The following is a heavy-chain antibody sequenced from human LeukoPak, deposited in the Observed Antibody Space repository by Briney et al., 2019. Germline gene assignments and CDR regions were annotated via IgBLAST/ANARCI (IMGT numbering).Heavy chain of an antibody. J-gene: IGHJ4*02. CDR2: IYYSGST. D-gene: IGHD5-18*01. Sequence: MTSETLSLTCTVSGGSISSYYWSWIRQPPGKGLEWIGYIYYSGSTSYNPSLKSRVTISVDTSKNQFSLKLSSVTAADTAVYYCASSGYSYGYIVWGQGTLVTVSS. CDR3: ASSGYSYGYIV. V-gene: IGHV4-59*01. CDR1: GGSISSYY.